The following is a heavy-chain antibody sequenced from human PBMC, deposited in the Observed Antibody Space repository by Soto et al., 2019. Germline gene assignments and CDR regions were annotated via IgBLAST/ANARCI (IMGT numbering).Heavy chain of an antibody. V-gene: IGHV5-10-1*01. Sequence: GESLKISCKGSGYSFTSYWISWVRQMPGKGLEWMGRIDPSDSYTNYSPSFQGHVTISADKSISTAYLQWSSLKASDTAMYYCARHLKASGLIAAGWGLPDGMDVWGQGTTLTVSS. CDR3: ARHLKASGLIAAGWGLPDGMDV. CDR2: IDPSDSYT. D-gene: IGHD6-13*01. CDR1: GYSFTSYW. J-gene: IGHJ6*02.